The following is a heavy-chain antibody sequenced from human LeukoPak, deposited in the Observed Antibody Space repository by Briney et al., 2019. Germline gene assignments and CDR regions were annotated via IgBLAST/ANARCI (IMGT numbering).Heavy chain of an antibody. J-gene: IGHJ3*02. CDR2: FDPEDGET. V-gene: IGHV1-24*01. D-gene: IGHD4-17*01. Sequence: ASVKVSCKVSGYTLTELSMRWVRQAPGKGLEWMGGFDPEDGETIYAQKFQGRVTMTEDTSTDTAYMELSSLRSEDTAVYYCATATDYGDYAGAFDIWGQGTMVTVSS. CDR3: ATATDYGDYAGAFDI. CDR1: GYTLTELS.